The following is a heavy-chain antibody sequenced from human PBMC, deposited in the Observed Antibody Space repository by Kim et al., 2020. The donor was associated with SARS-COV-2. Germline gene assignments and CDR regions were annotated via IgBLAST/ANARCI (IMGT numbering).Heavy chain of an antibody. V-gene: IGHV3-7*01. D-gene: IGHD3-10*01. CDR3: ARDGAS. Sequence: NGSKISYADTGRGRFTISRDNAGSSLYLQMNSLRAEDTAMYYCARDGASWGQGTLVTVSS. J-gene: IGHJ5*02. CDR2: NGSKI.